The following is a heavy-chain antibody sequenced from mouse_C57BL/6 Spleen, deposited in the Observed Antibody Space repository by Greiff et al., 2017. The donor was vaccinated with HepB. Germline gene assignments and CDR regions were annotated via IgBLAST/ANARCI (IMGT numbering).Heavy chain of an antibody. CDR2: ISSGSSTI. J-gene: IGHJ3*01. D-gene: IGHD3-2*02. V-gene: IGHV5-17*01. CDR1: GFTFSDYG. Sequence: VQLQQSGGGLVKPGGSLKLSCAASGFTFSDYGMHWVRQAPEKGLEWVAYISSGSSTIYYADTVKGRFTISRDNAKNTLFLQMTSLRSEDTAMYYCARGSSGYVFAYWGQGTLVTVSA. CDR3: ARGSSGYVFAY.